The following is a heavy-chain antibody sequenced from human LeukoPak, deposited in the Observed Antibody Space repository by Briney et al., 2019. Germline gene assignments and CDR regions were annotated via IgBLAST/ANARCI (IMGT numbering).Heavy chain of an antibody. Sequence: GGSLRLSCAASGFTFSSYGMHWVRQAPGKGLEWVAVIWYDGSNKYYADSVKGRFTISRDNSKNTLYLQMNSLRAEDTAAYYCARFARSGRIFDYWGQGTLVTVSS. J-gene: IGHJ4*02. CDR1: GFTFSSYG. D-gene: IGHD1-26*01. CDR3: ARFARSGRIFDY. CDR2: IWYDGSNK. V-gene: IGHV3-33*01.